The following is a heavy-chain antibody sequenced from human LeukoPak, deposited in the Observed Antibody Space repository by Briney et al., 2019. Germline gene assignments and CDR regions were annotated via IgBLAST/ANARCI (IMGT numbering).Heavy chain of an antibody. Sequence: PSETLSLTCTVSGGSISSSSYYWGWVRQPPGQGLEWIGSIFYSGSTYYNPSLNSRVTMSVDRSKNQFSLKLSSVTAADTAVYYCARQFSSSSGCLRAEYFQHWGQGTLVTVSS. CDR2: IFYSGST. J-gene: IGHJ1*01. D-gene: IGHD6-19*01. CDR1: GGSISSSSYY. CDR3: ARQFSSSSGCLRAEYFQH. V-gene: IGHV4-39*01.